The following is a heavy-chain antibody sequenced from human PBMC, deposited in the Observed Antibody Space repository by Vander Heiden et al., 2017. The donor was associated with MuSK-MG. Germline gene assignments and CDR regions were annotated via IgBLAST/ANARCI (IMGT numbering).Heavy chain of an antibody. Sequence: EVQLLASGVRLVYPGEPLTLSCPGPGFTPSNACMTLVRLATGKGLEWVGHITSNSDGGTTDYAAPVKDRYTISRDDSKNTVYLQMNSLKTEDTAVYYCLTITYDYWGQGALVTVSS. V-gene: IGHV3-15*01. CDR1: GFTPSNAC. CDR2: ITSNSDGGTT. J-gene: IGHJ4*02. CDR3: LTITYDY. D-gene: IGHD1-20*01.